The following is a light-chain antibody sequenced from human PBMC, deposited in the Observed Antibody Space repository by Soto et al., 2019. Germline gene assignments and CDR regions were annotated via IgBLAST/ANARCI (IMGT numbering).Light chain of an antibody. V-gene: IGKV3-11*01. CDR3: QQRRDWPIT. J-gene: IGKJ4*01. CDR1: PSVATL. Sequence: EIVLTQSPATLSLSPGERATLSCRASPSVATLLSWYQQKPGQVPRLLIYDASNRATGIPARFSGSGSGTDFTLTISSLEPEDFAVHYCQQRRDWPITFGGGTKVEIK. CDR2: DAS.